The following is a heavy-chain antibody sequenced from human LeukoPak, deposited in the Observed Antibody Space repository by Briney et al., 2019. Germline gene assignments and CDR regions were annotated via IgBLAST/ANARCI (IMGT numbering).Heavy chain of an antibody. Sequence: GGALRLSFAAPRFTFCHYVMSWGRPAPGEGVGWVSAISGSGDSTYYADSVKGRFTISRDSSMETLYLQMNSLRAEDTATYFCAKRLSFGVAIGDFDYWGQGTLVTVSS. J-gene: IGHJ4*02. V-gene: IGHV3-23*01. CDR3: AKRLSFGVAIGDFDY. CDR1: RFTFCHYV. D-gene: IGHD3-3*01. CDR2: ISGSGDST.